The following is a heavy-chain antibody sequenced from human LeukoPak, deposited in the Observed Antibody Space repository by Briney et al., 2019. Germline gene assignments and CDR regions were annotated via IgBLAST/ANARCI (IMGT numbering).Heavy chain of an antibody. CDR2: IIPIFGTA. V-gene: IGHV1-69*13. D-gene: IGHD2-2*01. CDR1: GGTFSSNA. J-gene: IGHJ3*02. Sequence: SVKVSCKASGGTFSSNAVSWIRQAPGQGLEWMGGIIPIFGTANYAQKFQGRVTITADESTSTAYMELSSLRSEDTAVYYCARVVVPAAIHPAFDIWGQGTMVTVSS. CDR3: ARVVVPAAIHPAFDI.